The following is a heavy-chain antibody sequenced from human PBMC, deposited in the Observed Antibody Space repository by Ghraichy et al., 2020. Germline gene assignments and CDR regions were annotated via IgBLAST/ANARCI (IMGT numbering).Heavy chain of an antibody. Sequence: GGSLRLSCAASGFTFSSYAMSWVRQAPGKGLEWVSAISGSGGSTYYADSVKGRFTISRDNSKNTLYLQMNSLRAEDTAVYYCAKGDFWSGPTYYDFWSGYNYWGQGTLVTVSS. CDR1: GFTFSSYA. CDR3: AKGDFWSGPTYYDFWSGYNY. CDR2: ISGSGGST. V-gene: IGHV3-23*01. J-gene: IGHJ4*02. D-gene: IGHD3-3*01.